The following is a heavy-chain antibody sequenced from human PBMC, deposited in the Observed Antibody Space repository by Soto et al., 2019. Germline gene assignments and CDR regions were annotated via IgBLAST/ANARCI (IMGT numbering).Heavy chain of an antibody. Sequence: QVQLVQSGAEVRTPGASVKISCKASGYTFRSYGVQWERQAPGQSLEWVGWSNGGNGFTKYSQELQDRVTITRDTAASTIYMELRGPTSDDTAVYYCARLSYSDALDVWGQGTTVTVSS. D-gene: IGHD4-17*01. V-gene: IGHV1-3*02. J-gene: IGHJ6*02. CDR2: SNGGNGFT. CDR1: GYTFRSYG. CDR3: ARLSYSDALDV.